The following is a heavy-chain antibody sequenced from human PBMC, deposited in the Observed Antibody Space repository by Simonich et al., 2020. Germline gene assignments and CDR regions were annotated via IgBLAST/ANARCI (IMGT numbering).Heavy chain of an antibody. CDR3: ARGKGWKNAFDI. V-gene: IGHV4-34*01. Sequence: QVQLQQWGAGLLKPSETLSLTCAVYGGSFSGYYWSWIRQPPGKGLEWIGENNHSERTNYNPSIKCRVTISVDTSKNQFSLKLSSVTAADTAVYYCARGKGWKNAFDIWGQGTMVTVSS. D-gene: IGHD1-1*01. CDR2: NNHSERT. J-gene: IGHJ3*02. CDR1: GGSFSGYY.